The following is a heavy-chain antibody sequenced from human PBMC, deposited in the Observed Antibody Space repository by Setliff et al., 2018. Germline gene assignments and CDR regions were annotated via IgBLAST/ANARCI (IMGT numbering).Heavy chain of an antibody. CDR3: ARGPVDFVVVPAAAVFDF. D-gene: IGHD2-2*03. V-gene: IGHV1-18*01. Sequence: ASVKVSCKASGYIFTKYGINWVRQAPGQGLEWMGWIGDYNGNTLHAQNFQGRLTVTTDTSTNTAYMELRSPRSDDTAVYYCARGPVDFVVVPAAAVFDFWGQGTLVTVSS. CDR1: GYIFTKYG. J-gene: IGHJ4*02. CDR2: IGDYNGNT.